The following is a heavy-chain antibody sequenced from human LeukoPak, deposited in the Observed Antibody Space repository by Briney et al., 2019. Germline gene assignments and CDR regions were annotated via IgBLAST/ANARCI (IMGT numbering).Heavy chain of an antibody. CDR2: IYTSGST. V-gene: IGHV4-4*09. CDR1: GGSISSYY. D-gene: IGHD3-3*01. J-gene: IGHJ6*03. Sequence: KPSETLPLTCTVSGGSISSYYWSWIRQPPGKGLEWIGYIYTSGSTNYNPSLKSRVTISVDTSKNQFSLKLSSVTAADTAVYYCARRNYDFWSGYHTYYYYMDVWGKGTTVTVSS. CDR3: ARRNYDFWSGYHTYYYYMDV.